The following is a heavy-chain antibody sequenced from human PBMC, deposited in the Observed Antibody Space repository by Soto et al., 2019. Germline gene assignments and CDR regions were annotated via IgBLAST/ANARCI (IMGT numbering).Heavy chain of an antibody. J-gene: IGHJ3*02. D-gene: IGHD5-18*01. CDR2: INHSGST. CDR3: ARGGSWIQLWLLNRNAFDI. Sequence: SDTLSITCAIYNPSFIGYSWRWIPKSTGKGLEWIGEINHSGSTNYNPSLKSRVTISVDTSKNQFSLKLSSVTAADTAVYYCARGGSWIQLWLLNRNAFDIWGQGTMVT. V-gene: IGHV4-34*01. CDR1: NPSFIGYS.